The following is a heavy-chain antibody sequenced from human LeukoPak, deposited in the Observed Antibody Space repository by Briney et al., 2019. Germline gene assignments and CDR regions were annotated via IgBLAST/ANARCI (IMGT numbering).Heavy chain of an antibody. Sequence: ASVKVSCKASGYIFVGYYIHWVRQAPGQGLEWMGWINPNSGGTNYAQKLQGRVTMTTDTSTSTAYMELRSLRSDDTAVYYCARDSMIVVVISTDYYYYGMDVWSQGTTVTVSS. V-gene: IGHV1-2*02. CDR3: ARDSMIVVVISTDYYYYGMDV. J-gene: IGHJ6*02. D-gene: IGHD3-22*01. CDR2: INPNSGGT. CDR1: GYIFVGYY.